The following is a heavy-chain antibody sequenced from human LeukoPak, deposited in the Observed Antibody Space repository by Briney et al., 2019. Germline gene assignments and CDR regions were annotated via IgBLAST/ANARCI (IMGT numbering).Heavy chain of an antibody. J-gene: IGHJ4*02. CDR2: IIPIFGIA. CDR3: AHDGIAAAGTNGGY. Sequence: SVEVSCKASGGTFSSYAISWVRQAPGQGLEWMGRIIPIFGIANYAQKFQGRVTITADKSTSTAYMELSSLRSEDTAVYYCAHDGIAAAGTNGGYWGQGTLVTVSS. D-gene: IGHD6-13*01. V-gene: IGHV1-69*04. CDR1: GGTFSSYA.